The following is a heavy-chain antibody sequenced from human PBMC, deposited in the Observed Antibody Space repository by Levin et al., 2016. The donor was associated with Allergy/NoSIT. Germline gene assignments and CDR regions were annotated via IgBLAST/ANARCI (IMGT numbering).Heavy chain of an antibody. Sequence: WIRQPPGKGLEWIGEINHSGSTKYNPSLKSRVTISVDTSKNQFSLKLTSVTVADTAVYYCARAMVRGVTALDYWGQGTLVTVSS. V-gene: IGHV4-34*01. CDR3: ARAMVRGVTALDY. D-gene: IGHD3-10*01. CDR2: INHSGST. J-gene: IGHJ4*02.